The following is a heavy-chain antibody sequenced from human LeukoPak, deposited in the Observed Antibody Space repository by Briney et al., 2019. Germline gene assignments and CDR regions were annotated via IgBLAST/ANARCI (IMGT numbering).Heavy chain of an antibody. V-gene: IGHV4-39*01. D-gene: IGHD4-17*01. CDR3: ARQITVTTSGGDAFDI. CDR1: GGSISSSSYY. CDR2: IYYSGST. Sequence: SETLSLTCTVSGGSISSSSYYWVWIRQPPGKGLEWIGSIYYSGSTYYNPSLKSRLTISADTSKNQFSLILSSVTAADTAVYYCARQITVTTSGGDAFDIWGQGTMVTVCS. J-gene: IGHJ3*02.